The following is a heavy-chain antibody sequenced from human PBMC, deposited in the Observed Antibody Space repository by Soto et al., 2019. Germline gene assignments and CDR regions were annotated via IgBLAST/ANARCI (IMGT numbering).Heavy chain of an antibody. V-gene: IGHV3-30*18. CDR3: AKDWGVYDGSGDVSDNFDY. Sequence: VQLVQSGGGVVQPGRSLRLSCVASGFTFSADGMHWVRQAPGKGLEWVSAISSDGNKKDYGDSVKGRFTISRDNSKNPLDLQMNSLRAEDTAIYYCAKDWGVYDGSGDVSDNFDYWGHGSLVTVSS. CDR2: ISSDGNKK. CDR1: GFTFSADG. D-gene: IGHD3-22*01. J-gene: IGHJ4*01.